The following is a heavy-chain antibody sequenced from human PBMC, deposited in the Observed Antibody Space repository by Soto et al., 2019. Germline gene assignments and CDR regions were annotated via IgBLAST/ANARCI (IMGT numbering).Heavy chain of an antibody. CDR3: ARAGGTTVTGLWHFDS. Sequence: QVQLEESGGGVVQPGRSLRLSCEASGFTFNTSSMHWVRQPPGKGLEWLAAIWYDGTQKYYADSVKGRFNISRDNSKKTLYLEMNSLRAEDTAVYYCARAGGTTVTGLWHFDSWGQGTLVTVAS. J-gene: IGHJ4*02. CDR1: GFTFNTSS. CDR2: IWYDGTQK. D-gene: IGHD4-17*01. V-gene: IGHV3-33*01.